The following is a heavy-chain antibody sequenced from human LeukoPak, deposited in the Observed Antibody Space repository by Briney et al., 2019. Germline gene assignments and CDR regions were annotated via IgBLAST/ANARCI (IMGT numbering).Heavy chain of an antibody. J-gene: IGHJ4*02. V-gene: IGHV4-38-2*01. CDR3: ASYGSGSSFDY. CDR2: IYHSGST. D-gene: IGHD3-10*01. Sequence: SETLSLTCAVSGYSISSGYYWGWIRQPPGKGLEWIGSIYHSGSTYYNPSLKSRVTISVDTSKNQFSLKLSSVTAADTAVYYCASYGSGSSFDYWGQGTLVTVSS. CDR1: GYSISSGYY.